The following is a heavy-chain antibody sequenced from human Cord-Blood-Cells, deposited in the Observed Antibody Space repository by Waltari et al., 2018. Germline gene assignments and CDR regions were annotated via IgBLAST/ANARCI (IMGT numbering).Heavy chain of an antibody. CDR3: ARLSGYDYQGGAGAVDI. J-gene: IGHJ3*02. V-gene: IGHV1-2*04. Sequence: QVQLVQSGAEVKKHGDSVKVSCKASGYTFTGYYMHWVRQAPGQGLEWMGWINPNSGGTNYAEKFQGWVTMTRDTSISTAYMELSRLRSDDTAVYYCARLSGYDYQGGAGAVDIWGQGTMVTVSS. D-gene: IGHD5-12*01. CDR1: GYTFTGYY. CDR2: INPNSGGT.